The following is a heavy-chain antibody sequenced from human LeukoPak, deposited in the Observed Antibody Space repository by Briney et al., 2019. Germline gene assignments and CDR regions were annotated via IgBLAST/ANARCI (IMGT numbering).Heavy chain of an antibody. CDR2: ISGSGGST. D-gene: IGHD3-16*01. CDR3: ARFRWGDYYYYGVDV. CDR1: GFTFSSYA. Sequence: GGSLRLSCATSGFTFSSYALNWVRQAPGQGLEWVSAISGSGGSTYYADSVKGRFTISRDTSKNMVYLQLNSLRAEDTAIYYCARFRWGDYYYYGVDVWGQGTTVIVPS. J-gene: IGHJ6*02. V-gene: IGHV3-23*01.